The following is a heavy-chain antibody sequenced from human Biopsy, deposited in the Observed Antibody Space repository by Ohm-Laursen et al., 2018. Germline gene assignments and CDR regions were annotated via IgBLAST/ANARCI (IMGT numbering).Heavy chain of an antibody. Sequence: SDTLSLTCTVSGDSITSYFWNWIRQAPGKGLEWIGNIYYRGNTNYSPSLKSRATISLDSSKNKFSLNLNSVTATDTAVYYCARRLPLRGFAFDVWGQGTVVTVS. V-gene: IGHV4-59*08. D-gene: IGHD3-10*01. CDR3: ARRLPLRGFAFDV. CDR2: IYYRGNT. CDR1: GDSITSYF. J-gene: IGHJ3*01.